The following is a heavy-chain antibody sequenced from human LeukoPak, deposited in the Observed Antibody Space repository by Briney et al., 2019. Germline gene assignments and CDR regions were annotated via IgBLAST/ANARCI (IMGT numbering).Heavy chain of an antibody. J-gene: IGHJ3*02. Sequence: GGSLRLSCAASGFNFSSYWMHWVRQAPGKGLVWVSRIKSDGSSTNYADSVKGRFTISRDNAKNSLYLQMNSLRAEDTALYYCARDRDSSGYSNDAFDIWGQGTMVTVSS. CDR3: ARDRDSSGYSNDAFDI. D-gene: IGHD3-22*01. CDR2: IKSDGSST. CDR1: GFNFSSYW. V-gene: IGHV3-74*01.